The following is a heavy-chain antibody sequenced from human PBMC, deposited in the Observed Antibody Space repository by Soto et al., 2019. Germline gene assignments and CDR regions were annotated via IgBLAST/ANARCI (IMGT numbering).Heavy chain of an antibody. D-gene: IGHD3-10*01. CDR3: ASSAGFPWDFFYYNGMDF. J-gene: IGHJ6*02. CDR2: VYTSDYT. CDR1: GASIRSYY. V-gene: IGHV4-4*08. Sequence: SETLSLTCSVSGASIRSYYWHWIRQPPGKGLEWIGYVYTSDYTRYSSSLKSRVTISVDTSKSQFYLRLNSVTAADTAVYYCASSAGFPWDFFYYNGMDFWGQGTTVPVSS.